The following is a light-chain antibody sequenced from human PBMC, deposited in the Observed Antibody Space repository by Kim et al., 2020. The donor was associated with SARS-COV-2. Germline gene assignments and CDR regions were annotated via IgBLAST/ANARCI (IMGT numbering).Light chain of an antibody. J-gene: IGLJ2*01. CDR2: LNTDGSH. V-gene: IGLV4-69*01. CDR1: SGHSSYA. CDR3: QTWGTGIRV. Sequence: QLVLTQSPSASASLGASVKLTCTLSSGHSSYAIAWHQQQPEKGPRYLMILNTDGSHTKGDGIPDRFSGSRSGAERYLTISSLQSEDEADYYCQTWGTGIRVFGGGTQLT.